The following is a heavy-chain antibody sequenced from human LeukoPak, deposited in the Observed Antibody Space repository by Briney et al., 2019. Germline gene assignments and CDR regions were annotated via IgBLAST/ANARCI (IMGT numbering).Heavy chain of an antibody. CDR3: ARDSFHA. CDR2: ISYDGSNK. Sequence: GGSLRLSCAASGFTFSSYAMHWVRQAPGKGLEWVAVISYDGSNKYYADSVKGRFTISRDNSKNTLYLQMNSLRAEDTAVYYCARDSFHAWGQGTLVTVSS. J-gene: IGHJ5*02. V-gene: IGHV3-30-3*01. CDR1: GFTFSSYA.